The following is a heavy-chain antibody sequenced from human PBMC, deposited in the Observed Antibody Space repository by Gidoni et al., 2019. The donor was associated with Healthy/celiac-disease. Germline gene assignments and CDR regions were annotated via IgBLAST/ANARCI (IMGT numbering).Heavy chain of an antibody. CDR2: INHSGST. V-gene: IGHV4-34*01. Sequence: QVQLQQWGAGLLKPSETLSLTCAVYGGSFSGYYWSWLRQPPGKGLEWIGEINHSGSTNYNPSLKSRVTISVDTSKNQFSLKLSSVTAADTAVYYCARGITMIVVVRGWFDPWGQGTLVTVSS. CDR3: ARGITMIVVVRGWFDP. J-gene: IGHJ5*02. D-gene: IGHD3-22*01. CDR1: GGSFSGYY.